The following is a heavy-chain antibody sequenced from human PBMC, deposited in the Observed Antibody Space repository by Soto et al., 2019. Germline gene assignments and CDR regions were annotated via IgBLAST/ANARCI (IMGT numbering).Heavy chain of an antibody. D-gene: IGHD3-10*01. V-gene: IGHV4-31*03. Sequence: QVQLQESGPGLVKPSQTLSLTCTVSGGSISSGGYYWSWIRQHPGKGLEWFGYIYYSGSTYYNPSLKSRVTISVDTSKNQFSLKLSSVTAADTAVYYCARNYGSGWENWFDPWGQGTLVTVSS. CDR3: ARNYGSGWENWFDP. CDR2: IYYSGST. J-gene: IGHJ5*02. CDR1: GGSISSGGYY.